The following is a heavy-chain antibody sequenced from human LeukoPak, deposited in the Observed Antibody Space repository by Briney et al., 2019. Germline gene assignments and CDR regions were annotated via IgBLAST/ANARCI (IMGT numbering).Heavy chain of an antibody. V-gene: IGHV1-58*01. CDR3: AADHDYSLSYDSYGPLDA. D-gene: IGHD4-11*01. J-gene: IGHJ5*02. CDR1: GFTFSSSA. CDR2: IGVGSGNT. Sequence: VASVKVSCKASGFTFSSSAVQWVRQARGQRFEWIGWIGVGSGNTNYAERFQDRVTITRDMSTSTTYMELSSLRSEDAAVYYCAADHDYSLSYDSYGPLDAWGQGTLVTVSS.